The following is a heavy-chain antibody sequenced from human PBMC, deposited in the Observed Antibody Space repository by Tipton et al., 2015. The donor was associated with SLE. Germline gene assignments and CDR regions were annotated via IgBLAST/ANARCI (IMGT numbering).Heavy chain of an antibody. CDR2: IYFGGST. Sequence: TLSLTCTVSGGSISPHYWSWIRQPPGKGLEWIGYIYFGGSTTYNPSLKSRVTISVDTSKNQFSLRLTSVTAADTAVYYCAGEPDYWGQGTLVTVSS. J-gene: IGHJ4*02. CDR3: AGEPDY. CDR1: GGSISPHY. V-gene: IGHV4-59*11.